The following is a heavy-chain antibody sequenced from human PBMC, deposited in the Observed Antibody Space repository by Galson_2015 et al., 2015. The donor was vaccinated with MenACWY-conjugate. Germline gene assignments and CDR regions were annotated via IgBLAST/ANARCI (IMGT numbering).Heavy chain of an antibody. CDR3: ARVMSGYSYGRVDY. CDR1: GFSFSSYA. CDR2: ISSSGGST. Sequence: SLRLSCAASGFSFSSYAMDWVRQAPGKGLEYVSSISSSGGSTFYANSVKGRFTISRDNSKNTLYLQMDSLRAEDMAVYYCARVMSGYSYGRVDYWGQGTLVTVSS. D-gene: IGHD5-18*01. J-gene: IGHJ4*02. V-gene: IGHV3-64*01.